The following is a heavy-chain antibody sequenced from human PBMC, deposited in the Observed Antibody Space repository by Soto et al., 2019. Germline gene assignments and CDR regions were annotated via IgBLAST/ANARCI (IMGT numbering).Heavy chain of an antibody. CDR3: ARGTLAIFGVVNRRCFDP. J-gene: IGHJ5*02. D-gene: IGHD3-3*01. V-gene: IGHV4-34*01. CDR1: GGSFSGYY. Sequence: PSETLSLTCAVYGGSFSGYYWSWIRQPPGKGLEWIGEINHSGSTNYNPSLKSRVTISVDTSKNQLSLKLSSVTAADTAVYYCARGTLAIFGVVNRRCFDPWGQGTLVTVSS. CDR2: INHSGST.